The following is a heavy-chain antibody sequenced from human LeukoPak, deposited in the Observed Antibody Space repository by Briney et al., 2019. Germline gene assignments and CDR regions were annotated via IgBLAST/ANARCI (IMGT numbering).Heavy chain of an antibody. V-gene: IGHV1-46*01. CDR2: LNPSGGRT. D-gene: IGHD5-18*01. Sequence: ASVKVSCKAFGYTFTSHYMHWVRQAPGQGLEWMGILNPSGGRTTYAQKFKGRVTMTRDTPTSTVYMELSSLRSEDTAVYYCARDLIVDTVMGLFDYWGQGTLVTVSS. CDR1: GYTFTSHY. J-gene: IGHJ4*02. CDR3: ARDLIVDTVMGLFDY.